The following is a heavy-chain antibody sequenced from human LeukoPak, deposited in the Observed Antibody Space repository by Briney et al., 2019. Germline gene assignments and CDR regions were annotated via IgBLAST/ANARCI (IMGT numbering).Heavy chain of an antibody. J-gene: IGHJ6*03. CDR3: ARARLDSSSSEYYYYMDV. D-gene: IGHD6-6*01. CDR1: GFTFTSYE. Sequence: GGSLRLSCAASGFTFTSYEMNWVRQAPGKGLEWVSYISSSGSIIYYADSVKGRFTISRDNAKNSLYLQMNSLRAEDTAVYYCARARLDSSSSEYYYYMDVWGKGATVTVSS. V-gene: IGHV3-48*03. CDR2: ISSSGSII.